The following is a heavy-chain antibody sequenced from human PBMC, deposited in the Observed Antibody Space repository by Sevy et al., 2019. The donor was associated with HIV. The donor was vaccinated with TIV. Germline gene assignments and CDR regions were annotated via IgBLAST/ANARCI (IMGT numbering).Heavy chain of an antibody. D-gene: IGHD6-6*01. Sequence: ASVKVSCKASGYTFNTYGISWVRQAPGQRLEWMGWINGHNGYTNYAQNLQGRVTMTTDTSKITAYMEMRSLRSDDTAVYYCARDAAARPLGWIDPWGQGTLVTVSS. J-gene: IGHJ5*02. CDR1: GYTFNTYG. V-gene: IGHV1-18*01. CDR2: INGHNGYT. CDR3: ARDAAARPLGWIDP.